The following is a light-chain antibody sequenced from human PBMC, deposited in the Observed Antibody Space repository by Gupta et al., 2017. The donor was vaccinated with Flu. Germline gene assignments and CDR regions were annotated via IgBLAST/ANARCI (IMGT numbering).Light chain of an antibody. CDR1: QSVRSNY. V-gene: IGKV3-20*01. Sequence: EIVLTQSPGTLSLSPGERAALSCRASQSVRSNYLAWYQQKAGQAPRLLIWGASNRATGIPDRFSGGGSGTDFTLTIGRLEPEDSAVYYCQQYGNSPQITFGQGTRLEIK. J-gene: IGKJ5*01. CDR3: QQYGNSPQIT. CDR2: GAS.